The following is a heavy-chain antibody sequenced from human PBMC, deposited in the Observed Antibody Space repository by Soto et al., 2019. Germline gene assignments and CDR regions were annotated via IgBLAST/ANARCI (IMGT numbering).Heavy chain of an antibody. V-gene: IGHV4-31*03. CDR3: ARVFSDSSSFFDP. CDR2: IYYSGRT. D-gene: IGHD6-13*01. CDR1: GGSISSGGYY. Sequence: QVQLQESGPGLVKPSQTLSLTCTVCGGSISSGGYYWSWIRQHPGKGLEWIGNIYYSGRTYYNPSLKRRVTISVDTSKNQFSLKVSSVTGADTAVYYCARVFSDSSSFFDPWGQGTLVTVSS. J-gene: IGHJ5*02.